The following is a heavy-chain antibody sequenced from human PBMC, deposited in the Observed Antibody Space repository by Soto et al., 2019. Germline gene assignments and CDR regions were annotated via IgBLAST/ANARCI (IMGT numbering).Heavy chain of an antibody. J-gene: IGHJ4*02. D-gene: IGHD2-2*01. V-gene: IGHV3-33*01. Sequence: QVQLVESGGGVVQPGRSLRLSCAASGFTFSSYGMHWVRQAPGKGLEWVAVIWYDGSNKYYADSVEGRFTISRDNSKNTLYLKMNSLRAEDTAVYYCARGGFRSITSGLDYWGQLTLVTVSS. CDR2: IWYDGSNK. CDR3: ARGGFRSITSGLDY. CDR1: GFTFSSYG.